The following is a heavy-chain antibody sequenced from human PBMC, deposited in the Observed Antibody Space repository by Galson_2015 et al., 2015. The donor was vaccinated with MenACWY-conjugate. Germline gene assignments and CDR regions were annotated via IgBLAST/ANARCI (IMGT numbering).Heavy chain of an antibody. CDR1: GFSVTSHF. CDR2: LYDDGTS. CDR3: AKIVRHPVGPYFDS. D-gene: IGHD2-21*01. V-gene: IGHV3-53*01. J-gene: IGHJ4*02. Sequence: SLRLSCATSGFSVTSHFMGWVRQAPGKGLEWVALLYDDGTSRYADSVKGRFTISRDTLRNSLSLQMHGLRAEDTAMYFCAKIVRHPVGPYFDSLGQGTLVLVSS.